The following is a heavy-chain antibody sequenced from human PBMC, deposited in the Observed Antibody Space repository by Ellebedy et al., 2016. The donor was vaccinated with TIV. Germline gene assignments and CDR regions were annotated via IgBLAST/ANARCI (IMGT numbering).Heavy chain of an antibody. CDR2: VHYSGST. Sequence: MPSETLSLTCTVSGGSVSSSTYYWGLVRQPPGKGLEWLGSVHYSGSTYYNPSPGSRVTISADTSKHQFSLNLTSVTAADTAVYYCVRGLGYCTNGVCRMDVWGQGTTVTVSS. CDR1: GGSVSSSTYY. J-gene: IGHJ6*02. CDR3: VRGLGYCTNGVCRMDV. D-gene: IGHD2-8*01. V-gene: IGHV4-39*07.